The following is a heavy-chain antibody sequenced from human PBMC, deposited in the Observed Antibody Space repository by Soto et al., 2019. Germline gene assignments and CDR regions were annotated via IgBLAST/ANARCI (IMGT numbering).Heavy chain of an antibody. CDR1: GGSISSSSYY. CDR2: IYYSGST. CDR3: ARRGYGSGSYYPY. Sequence: QLQLQESGPGLVKPSETLSLTCTVSGGSISSSSYYWGWIRQPPGKGLEWIGSIYYSGSTYYNPSLKSRVTISVDTSKNQFSLKLSSVTAADTAVYYCARRGYGSGSYYPYWDQGTLVIVSS. J-gene: IGHJ4*02. D-gene: IGHD3-10*01. V-gene: IGHV4-39*01.